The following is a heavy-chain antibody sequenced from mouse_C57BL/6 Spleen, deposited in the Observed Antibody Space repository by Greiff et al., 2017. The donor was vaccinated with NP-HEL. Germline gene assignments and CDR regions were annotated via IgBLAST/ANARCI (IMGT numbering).Heavy chain of an antibody. D-gene: IGHD1-1*01. CDR1: GFTFSSYG. Sequence: EVQLVESGGDLVKPGGSLKLSCAASGFTFSSYGMSWVRQTPDKRLEWVATISSGGSYTYYPDSVKGRFTISRDNAKNTLYLQMSSLKSEDTAMYYCARGTTVVERILAYWGQGTLVTVSA. J-gene: IGHJ3*01. CDR2: ISSGGSYT. V-gene: IGHV5-6*01. CDR3: ARGTTVVERILAY.